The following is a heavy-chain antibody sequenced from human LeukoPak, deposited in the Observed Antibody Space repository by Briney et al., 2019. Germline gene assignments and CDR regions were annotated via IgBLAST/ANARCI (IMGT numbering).Heavy chain of an antibody. CDR2: INPNTGGT. CDR3: ARAGTVVVVAATPYYYGMDV. V-gene: IGHV1-2*02. CDR1: GYTFTGYY. J-gene: IGHJ6*02. Sequence: ASVKVSCKASGYTFTGYYMHWVRQAPGQGLECMGWINPNTGGTNYAQKFQGRVTMTRDTSISTAYMELSRLRSDDTAVYYCARAGTVVVVAATPYYYGMDVWGQGITVTVSS. D-gene: IGHD2-15*01.